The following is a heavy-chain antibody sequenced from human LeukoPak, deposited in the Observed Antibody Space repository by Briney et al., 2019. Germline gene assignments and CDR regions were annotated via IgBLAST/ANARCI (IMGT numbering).Heavy chain of an antibody. J-gene: IGHJ4*02. CDR2: INHSGST. Sequence: PSETLSLTCAVYGGSFSGYYWSWIRQPPGKGLEWIGEINHSGSTNYNPSLESRVTISVDTSKNQFSLKLSSVTAADTAVYYCARGQYYYNYWGQGTLVTVSS. CDR1: GGSFSGYY. D-gene: IGHD3-10*01. CDR3: ARGQYYYNY. V-gene: IGHV4-34*01.